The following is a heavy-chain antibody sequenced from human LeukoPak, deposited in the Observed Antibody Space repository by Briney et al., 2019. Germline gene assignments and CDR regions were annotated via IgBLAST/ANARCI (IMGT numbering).Heavy chain of an antibody. J-gene: IGHJ6*03. Sequence: GGSLRLSCAASGFTFSSYSMNWVRQAPGKGLEWVSGISWNSGSIGYADSVKGRFTISRDNSKNTLYLQMNSLRAEDTALYYCAKDTWQFAPDYYYYMDVWGKGTTVTVSS. CDR3: AKDTWQFAPDYYYYMDV. CDR2: ISWNSGSI. CDR1: GFTFSSYS. D-gene: IGHD2-21*01. V-gene: IGHV3-23*01.